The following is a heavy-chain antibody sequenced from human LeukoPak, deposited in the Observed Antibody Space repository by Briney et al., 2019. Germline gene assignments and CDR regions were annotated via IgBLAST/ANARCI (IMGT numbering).Heavy chain of an antibody. CDR2: INPSDGST. J-gene: IGHJ3*02. Sequence: ASVKVSCKASGGNFSSYAISWVRQAPGQGLEWMGIINPSDGSTSYAQKFQGRLTMTRDMSTSTVYMELSSLRSEDTAVYYCARDWGYCSGGSCYRGAFDIWGQGTMVTVSS. D-gene: IGHD2-15*01. V-gene: IGHV1-46*01. CDR3: ARDWGYCSGGSCYRGAFDI. CDR1: GGNFSSYA.